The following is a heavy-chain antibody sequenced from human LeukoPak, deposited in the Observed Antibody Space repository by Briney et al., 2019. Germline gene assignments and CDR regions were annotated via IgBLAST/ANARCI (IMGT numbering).Heavy chain of an antibody. CDR2: IFYSGST. J-gene: IGHJ3*02. Sequence: SETLSLTCAVYGGSFSGYYWGWVRQPPGKGLEWIGNIFYSGSTYYSPSLKSRVTISLDTSRNQFSLKLNSVTAADTAVYYCAKSNGYGLVDIWGQGTMVTVSS. CDR1: GGSFSGYY. D-gene: IGHD3-10*01. V-gene: IGHV4-34*12. CDR3: AKSNGYGLVDI.